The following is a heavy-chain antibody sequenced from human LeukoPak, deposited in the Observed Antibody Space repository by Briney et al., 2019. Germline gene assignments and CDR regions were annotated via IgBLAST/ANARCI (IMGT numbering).Heavy chain of an antibody. D-gene: IGHD6-13*01. CDR3: ARDGDSSWYFIAY. CDR2: ISYDGSNK. CDR1: GFTFSSYA. Sequence: GRSLRLSCAASGFTFSSYAMHWVRQTPGKGLEWVAVISYDGSNKYYADSVKGRFTISRDNSKNTLYLQMNSLRAEDTAVYYCARDGDSSWYFIAYWGQGTLVTVSS. V-gene: IGHV3-30-3*01. J-gene: IGHJ4*02.